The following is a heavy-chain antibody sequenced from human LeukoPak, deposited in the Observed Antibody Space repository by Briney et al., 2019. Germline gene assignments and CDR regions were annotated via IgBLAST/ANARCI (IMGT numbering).Heavy chain of an antibody. CDR3: ARERKDYDLWSGYHYYYYGMDV. J-gene: IGHJ6*02. V-gene: IGHV1-18*01. Sequence: GASVKVSCKASGYTFTSSGISWVRQAPGQGLEWMGRISAYNGNTNYAQKLQGRVTMTTDTSTSTAYMELRSLRSDDTAVYYCARERKDYDLWSGYHYYYYGMDVWGQGTTVTVSS. D-gene: IGHD3-3*01. CDR1: GYTFTSSG. CDR2: ISAYNGNT.